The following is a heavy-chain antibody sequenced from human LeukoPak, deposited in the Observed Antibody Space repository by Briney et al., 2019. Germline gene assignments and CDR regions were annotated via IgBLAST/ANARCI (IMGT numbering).Heavy chain of an antibody. D-gene: IGHD4-17*01. J-gene: IGHJ4*02. CDR3: ARLDYGVFFDY. CDR2: IIPILGIA. Sequence: SVKVSCKASGCTFSSYTISWVRQAPGQGLEWMGRIIPILGIANYAQKFQGRVTITADKSKSTAYMELSSLRSEDTAVYYCARLDYGVFFDYWGQGTLVTVSS. CDR1: GCTFSSYT. V-gene: IGHV1-69*02.